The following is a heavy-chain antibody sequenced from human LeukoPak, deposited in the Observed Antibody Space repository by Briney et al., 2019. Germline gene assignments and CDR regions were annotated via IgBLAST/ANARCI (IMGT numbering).Heavy chain of an antibody. CDR1: GGSFSGYY. V-gene: IGHV4-34*01. Sequence: SETLSLTCAVYGGSFSGYYWSWIRQPPGKGLEWIGEINHSGSTNYNPSPKSRVTISVDTSKNQFSLKLSSVTAADTAVYYCARGNRDGYNLDYWGQGTLVTVSS. D-gene: IGHD5-24*01. CDR3: ARGNRDGYNLDY. CDR2: INHSGST. J-gene: IGHJ4*02.